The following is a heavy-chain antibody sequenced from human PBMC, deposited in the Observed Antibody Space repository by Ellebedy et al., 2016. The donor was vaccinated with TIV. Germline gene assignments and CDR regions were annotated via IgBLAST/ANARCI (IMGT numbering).Heavy chain of an antibody. CDR3: ARAGPRITGTTWYGMDV. V-gene: IGHV3-21*06. J-gene: IGHJ6*02. Sequence: SVRGRFTISRDNANNSLYLQMNSLRAEDTAVYYCARAGPRITGTTWYGMDVWGQGTLVTVSS. D-gene: IGHD1-7*01.